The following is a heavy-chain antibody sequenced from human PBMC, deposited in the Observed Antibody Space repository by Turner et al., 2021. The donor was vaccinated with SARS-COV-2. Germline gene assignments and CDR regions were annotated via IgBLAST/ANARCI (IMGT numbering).Heavy chain of an antibody. J-gene: IGHJ4*02. CDR2: ISSSGGTT. CDR1: GFTFSNSA. Sequence: EVQLLESGGGLVPPGGSLRLSCAASGFTFSNSAMSWFRQAPGKGLEWVSTISSSGGTTYYADSVKGRFTISRDNSKNTLYLQMNSLRAGDTALYYCANVGSYFFDYWGPGTLVTVSS. D-gene: IGHD3-10*01. CDR3: ANVGSYFFDY. V-gene: IGHV3-23*01.